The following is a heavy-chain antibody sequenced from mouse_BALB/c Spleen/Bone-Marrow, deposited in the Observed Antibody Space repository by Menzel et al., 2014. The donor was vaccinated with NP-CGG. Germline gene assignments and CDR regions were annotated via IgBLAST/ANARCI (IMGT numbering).Heavy chain of an antibody. Sequence: VQLVESGAELVKPGASVKLSCKASGYTFTSYYIYWVKQRPGQGLEWIGEINPSNGDTNFNEKFKSKATLTVGKSSSTAYMQLSSLTSEDSAVYYCTRSGGITTRVWFAYWGQGTLVTVSA. D-gene: IGHD2-4*01. CDR1: GYTFTSYY. J-gene: IGHJ3*01. CDR2: INPSNGDT. V-gene: IGHV1S81*02. CDR3: TRSGGITTRVWFAY.